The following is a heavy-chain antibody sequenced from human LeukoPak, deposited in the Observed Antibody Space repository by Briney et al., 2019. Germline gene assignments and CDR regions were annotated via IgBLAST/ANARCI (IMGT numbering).Heavy chain of an antibody. CDR3: ARDQPYDYVWGSYQVPNWFDP. CDR1: GYTFTGYY. J-gene: IGHJ5*02. D-gene: IGHD3-16*02. V-gene: IGHV1-2*02. CDR2: INPNSGGT. Sequence: GASVTVSCKASGYTFTGYYMHWVRQAPGQGLEWMGWINPNSGGTNYAQKVQGRVTMTRDKAISTAYMEVSRLRCDDTAVYYCARDQPYDYVWGSYQVPNWFDPWGQGTLVTVSS.